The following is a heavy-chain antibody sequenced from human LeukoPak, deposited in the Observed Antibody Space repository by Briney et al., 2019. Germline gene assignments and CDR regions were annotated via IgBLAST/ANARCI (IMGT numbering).Heavy chain of an antibody. CDR2: INPRGGST. CDR1: GYTFTSYY. D-gene: IGHD3-3*01. J-gene: IGHJ6*02. V-gene: IGHV1-46*01. Sequence: ASVKVSCKASGYTFTSYYMHWVRQAPGQGLEWMGIINPRGGSTSYAQKFQGRVTMTRDTSTSTVYMELSSLRSEDTAVYYCARSFLASDYYYGMDVWGQGTTVTVSS. CDR3: ARSFLASDYYYGMDV.